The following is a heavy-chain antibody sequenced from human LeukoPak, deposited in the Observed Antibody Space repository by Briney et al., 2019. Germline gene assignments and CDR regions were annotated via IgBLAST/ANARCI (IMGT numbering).Heavy chain of an antibody. CDR3: ARGGGGSYYYFDY. CDR2: ITPNSGDT. CDR1: GYTFTGYY. V-gene: IGHV1-2*06. J-gene: IGHJ4*02. Sequence: ASVKVSCKASGYTFTGYYMHWVRQAPGQGLEWMGRITPNSGDTKYAQKFQGGVTMTRDTSISTAYVELSSLRSDDTAVYYCARGGGGSYYYFDYWGQGTLVTAPS. D-gene: IGHD1-26*01.